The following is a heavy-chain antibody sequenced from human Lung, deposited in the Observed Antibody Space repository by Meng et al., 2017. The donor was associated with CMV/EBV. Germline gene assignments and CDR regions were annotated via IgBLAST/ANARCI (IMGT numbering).Heavy chain of an antibody. CDR1: GFTSSGYE. D-gene: IGHD3-22*01. Sequence: GGSLRPXFVVPGFTSSGYEMNWVRLAPGKGLEWVSYISSSGNIKYYAESVKGRFTISRDNARNSLFLQMTSLRVEDTAVYFCAKDAARKYYDSSGYYFDYWXLGTLVTVSS. V-gene: IGHV3-48*03. CDR3: AKDAARKYYDSSGYYFDY. J-gene: IGHJ4*02. CDR2: ISSSGNIK.